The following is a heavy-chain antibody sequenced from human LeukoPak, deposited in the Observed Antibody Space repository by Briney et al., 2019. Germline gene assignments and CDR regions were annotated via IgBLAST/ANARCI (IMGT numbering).Heavy chain of an antibody. D-gene: IGHD5/OR15-5a*01. V-gene: IGHV3-23*01. CDR1: GFTFSTYA. CDR2: ISGSGGSP. CDR3: AKGGSVTAPDDAFDI. J-gene: IGHJ3*02. Sequence: SGGSLRLSCAASGFTFSTYAMSWVRQAPGKGLEWVSVISGSGGSPYYADSVKGRFTISRDNSKNTLYLQMNSLRAEDMGVYYCAKGGSVTAPDDAFDIWGQGTMVTVSS.